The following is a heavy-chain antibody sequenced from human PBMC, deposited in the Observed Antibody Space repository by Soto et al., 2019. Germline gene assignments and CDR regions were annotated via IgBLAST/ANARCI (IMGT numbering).Heavy chain of an antibody. J-gene: IGHJ4*02. CDR1: GFTFSTYS. CDR2: LSYDVRNK. D-gene: IGHD3-9*01. V-gene: IGHV3-30*04. Sequence: QVPLVESGGGVVQPGRSLRLSCAASGFTFSTYSMHWVRQAPGKGLEWVAVLSYDVRNKFYADSVKGRFTISRDNAKNTLYLQMNSLRTEDTAVYYCAREYVTGYYNVLGYWGQGTLVTVSS. CDR3: AREYVTGYYNVLGY.